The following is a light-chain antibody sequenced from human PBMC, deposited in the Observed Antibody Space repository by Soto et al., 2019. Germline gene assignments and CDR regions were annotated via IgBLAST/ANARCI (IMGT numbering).Light chain of an antibody. CDR1: QTISKY. Sequence: DIQMTQSPSSLSASVGDRVTITCRASQTISKYFNWFQQKPGKAPKLLIYEASSLQSGVPSRFSGSGSGTDFSITIISLQPEDFATYSCQQSYSALITFGPGTKVDIK. CDR3: QQSYSALIT. J-gene: IGKJ3*01. CDR2: EAS. V-gene: IGKV1-39*01.